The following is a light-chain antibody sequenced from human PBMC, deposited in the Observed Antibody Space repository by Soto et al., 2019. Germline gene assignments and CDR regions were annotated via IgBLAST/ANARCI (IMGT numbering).Light chain of an antibody. CDR2: GAS. CDR1: QSVSSSY. J-gene: IGKJ1*01. V-gene: IGKV3-20*01. CDR3: QQYGSSPQT. Sequence: EIVLTQSPGTLSLSPGERATLSCRASQSVSSSYLAWYQQKPGQAPRLLIYGASSRATGIPDRFSGSGSGTDFTLTISRLEPVDFAVYFCQQYGSSPQTFGQGTQVEIK.